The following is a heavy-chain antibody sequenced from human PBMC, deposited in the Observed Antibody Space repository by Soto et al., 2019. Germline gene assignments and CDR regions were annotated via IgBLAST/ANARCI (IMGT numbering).Heavy chain of an antibody. J-gene: IGHJ5*02. V-gene: IGHV3-30-3*01. Sequence: QVQLVESGGGVVQPGGSLKLSCTASGFTFSSYTMHWVRQAPGKGLDWVAAISSDGGIKYYAHSVKGRFTISRDNSRNTLYLQMNSLRPDDTSLFYCARDPSGGFNWFDPWGQGTLVTVSS. CDR1: GFTFSSYT. CDR3: ARDPSGGFNWFDP. D-gene: IGHD3-10*01. CDR2: ISSDGGIK.